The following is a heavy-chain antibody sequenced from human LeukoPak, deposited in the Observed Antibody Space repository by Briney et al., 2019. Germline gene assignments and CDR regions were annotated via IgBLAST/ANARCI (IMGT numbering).Heavy chain of an antibody. D-gene: IGHD3-9*01. Sequence: GGSLRLSCAASGFTFSDHYMSWNRQAPGKGPGWVSYISSSGSTIYYAASVKGRFTISRDNAKNSLYLQMNSLRAEDTAVYYFFFQAEDGIRDFDWPTDWGQGTLVTVSS. V-gene: IGHV3-11*04. CDR2: ISSSGSTI. J-gene: IGHJ4*02. CDR1: GFTFSDHY. CDR3: FFQAEDGIRDFDWPTD.